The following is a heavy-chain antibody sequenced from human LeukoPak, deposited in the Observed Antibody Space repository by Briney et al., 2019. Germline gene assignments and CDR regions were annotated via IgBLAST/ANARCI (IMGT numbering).Heavy chain of an antibody. J-gene: IGHJ3*02. CDR3: ARDLLWFGESTADAFDI. CDR2: IKSKTDGRTT. CDR1: GFTFSNAW. V-gene: IGHV3-15*01. Sequence: PGGSLRLSCAASGFTFSNAWMSWVRQAPGKGLEWVGRIKSKTDGRTTDYATPVKGRFTISRDDSKNTLYLQMNSLRAEDTAVYYCARDLLWFGESTADAFDIWGQGTMVTVSS. D-gene: IGHD3-10*01.